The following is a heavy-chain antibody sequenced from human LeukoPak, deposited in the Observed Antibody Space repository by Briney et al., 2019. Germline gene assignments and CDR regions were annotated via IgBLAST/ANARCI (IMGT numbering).Heavy chain of an antibody. V-gene: IGHV4-39*07. Sequence: PSETLSLTCTVSGGSISSSSYYWGWIRQPPGKGLEWIGEINHSGSTNYNPSLKSRVTISVDTSKNQFSLKLSSVTAADTAVYYCARGVAGLNDFWSGYSSYYYYYMDVWGKGTTVTVSS. CDR1: GGSISSSSYY. CDR3: ARGVAGLNDFWSGYSSYYYYYMDV. CDR2: INHSGST. D-gene: IGHD3-3*01. J-gene: IGHJ6*03.